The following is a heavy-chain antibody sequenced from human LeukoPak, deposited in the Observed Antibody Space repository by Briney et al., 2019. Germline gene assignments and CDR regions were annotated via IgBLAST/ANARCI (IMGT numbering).Heavy chain of an antibody. V-gene: IGHV3-30-3*01. Sequence: GGSLRLSCAASGFTFSSYAMHWVRQAPGKGLEWVAVISYDGSNKYYADSVKGRFTISRDNSKNTLYLQMNSLRAEDTAVYYCARDYRKYSSSLDYWGQGTLVTVSS. CDR1: GFTFSSYA. CDR3: ARDYRKYSSSLDY. D-gene: IGHD6-6*01. J-gene: IGHJ4*02. CDR2: ISYDGSNK.